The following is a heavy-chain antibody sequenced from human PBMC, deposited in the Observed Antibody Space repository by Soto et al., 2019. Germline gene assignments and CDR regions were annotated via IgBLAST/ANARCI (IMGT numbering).Heavy chain of an antibody. J-gene: IGHJ3*02. CDR1: GFTFSSYG. V-gene: IGHV3-33*01. Sequence: GGSLRLSCAASGFTFSSYGMHWVRQAPGEGLEWVAVIWYDGSNKYYADSVKGRLTISRDNSKNTLYLQMNSLRAEDTAVYYCARDQWYCTNGVCPDDAFDIWGQGTMVTVSS. CDR3: ARDQWYCTNGVCPDDAFDI. CDR2: IWYDGSNK. D-gene: IGHD2-8*01.